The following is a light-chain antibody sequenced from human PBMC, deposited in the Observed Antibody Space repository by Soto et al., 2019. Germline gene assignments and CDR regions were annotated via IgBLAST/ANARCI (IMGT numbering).Light chain of an antibody. V-gene: IGKV1-16*01. CDR2: AAS. CDR3: QQYDSFFWT. CDR1: QDISNY. J-gene: IGKJ1*01. Sequence: DIQMTQSPSSLSASEGDRVTITCRASQDISNYLNWYQQKPGKAPQLLIYAASSFDSGVPSRFSPSGSGTEFTLTISSLQPEDFATYYCQQYDSFFWTFGQGTRVDIK.